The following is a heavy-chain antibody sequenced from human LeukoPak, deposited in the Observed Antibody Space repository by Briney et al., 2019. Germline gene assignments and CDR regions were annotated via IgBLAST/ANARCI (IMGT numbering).Heavy chain of an antibody. V-gene: IGHV4-34*01. CDR3: ARGGIGEYDYIWGSYRYIGHHPNYFDY. CDR2: INHSGST. J-gene: IGHJ4*02. Sequence: PSETLSLTCAVYGGSFSDYYWSWIRQPPGKGLEWIGEINHSGSTNYNPSLKSRVTISVDTSKNQFSLKLSSVTAADTAVYYCARGGIGEYDYIWGSYRYIGHHPNYFDYWGQGTLVTVSS. D-gene: IGHD3-16*02. CDR1: GGSFSDYY.